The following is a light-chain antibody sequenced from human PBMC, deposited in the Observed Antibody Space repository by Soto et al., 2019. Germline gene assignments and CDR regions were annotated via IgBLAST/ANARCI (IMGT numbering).Light chain of an antibody. Sequence: QSALTQPPSASGSPGQSVTISCTGTSSDVGGYNYVSWYQQHPGKAPKLMIYEVNKRPSGVPDRFSGSKSGNTASLTVSGRQAEDEADYYCSSYAGSLYVFGTGTKLTVL. CDR1: SSDVGGYNY. V-gene: IGLV2-8*01. CDR2: EVN. J-gene: IGLJ1*01. CDR3: SSYAGSLYV.